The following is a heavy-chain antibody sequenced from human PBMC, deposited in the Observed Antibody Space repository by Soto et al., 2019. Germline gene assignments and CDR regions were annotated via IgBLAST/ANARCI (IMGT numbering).Heavy chain of an antibody. CDR2: IIPIFGTA. CDR3: ARGGPDIVVVPAAIDVSYYYGMDV. V-gene: IGHV1-69*13. J-gene: IGHJ6*02. CDR1: GGTFSSYA. D-gene: IGHD2-2*02. Sequence: SVKVSCKASGGTFSSYAISWVRQAPGQGLEWMGGIIPIFGTANYAQKFQGRVTITADESTGTAYMELSSLRSEDTAVYYCARGGPDIVVVPAAIDVSYYYGMDVWGQGTTVTVSS.